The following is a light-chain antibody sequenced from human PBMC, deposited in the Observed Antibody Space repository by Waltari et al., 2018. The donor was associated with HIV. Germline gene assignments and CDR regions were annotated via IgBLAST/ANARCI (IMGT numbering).Light chain of an antibody. CDR3: SSFTKDFTVI. CDR2: DFD. V-gene: IGLV2-14*03. CDR1: DSDFGYGNF. Sequence: SVVTQPASVSGFPGQSVTISCTGTDSDFGYGNFVSWYQQHPGKAAKVILFDFDSRASGVDDRFSGSKSGNTASLTISGLRTEDEANYYCSSFTKDFTVIFAGGTKVTIL. J-gene: IGLJ2*01.